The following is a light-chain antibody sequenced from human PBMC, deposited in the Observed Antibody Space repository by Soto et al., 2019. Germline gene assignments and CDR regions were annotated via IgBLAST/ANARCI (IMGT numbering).Light chain of an antibody. J-gene: IGLJ2*01. CDR1: SRAVVGYNY. Sequence: QSALTQPASVSGSPGQSITISCTGPSRAVVGYNYASWYQQHPGKAPKLIIYEGTKRPSGVSNRFSGSKSGNTASLTISGLQAEDEADYYCCSYAGSPTFPWIFGGGTKVTVL. V-gene: IGLV2-23*03. CDR3: CSYAGSPTFPWI. CDR2: EGT.